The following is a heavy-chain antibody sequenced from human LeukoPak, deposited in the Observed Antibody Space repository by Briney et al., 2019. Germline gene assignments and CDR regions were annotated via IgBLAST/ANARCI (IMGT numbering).Heavy chain of an antibody. D-gene: IGHD6-19*01. V-gene: IGHV1-18*01. CDR2: ISAYNGNT. CDR1: AYTFTSYG. J-gene: IGHJ5*02. CDR3: ARVFGYSSGWYYWFDP. Sequence: ASVKVSCKASAYTFTSYGISWVRQAPGQGLEWMGWISAYNGNTNYAQKLQGRVTMTTDTSTSTAYMELRSLRSDDTAVYYCARVFGYSSGWYYWFDPWGQGTLVTVSS.